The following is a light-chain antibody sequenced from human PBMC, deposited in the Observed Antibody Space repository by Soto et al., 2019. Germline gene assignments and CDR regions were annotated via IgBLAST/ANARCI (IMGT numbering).Light chain of an antibody. CDR2: DNN. Sequence: VLTQPPSVSAAPGQKVTISCSGSSSNIGSNSVSWYRHLPGTAPKLLIYDNNKRPSGIPDRFSGSKSGTSATLGITGLQTGDEADYYCGAWDNSLSAYAFGTGTKVTVL. CDR3: GAWDNSLSAYA. J-gene: IGLJ1*01. V-gene: IGLV1-51*01. CDR1: SSNIGSNS.